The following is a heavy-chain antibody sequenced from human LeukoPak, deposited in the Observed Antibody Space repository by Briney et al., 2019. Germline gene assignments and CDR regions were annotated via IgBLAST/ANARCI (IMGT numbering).Heavy chain of an antibody. CDR3: ARPIVGATRGFDD. CDR2: ISYSGTT. V-gene: IGHV4-39*01. J-gene: IGHJ4*02. Sequence: SETLSLTCTVSGGSISSTSNYWDWIRQPPGKELEWIGSISYSGTTFYNPSLKSRVTISVDTSKNQFSLTLSSVTAADTAVYYCARPIVGATRGFDDWGQGTLVTVSS. D-gene: IGHD1-26*01. CDR1: GGSISSTSNY.